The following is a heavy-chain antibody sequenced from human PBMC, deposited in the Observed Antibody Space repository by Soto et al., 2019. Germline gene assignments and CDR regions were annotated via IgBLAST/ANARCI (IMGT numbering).Heavy chain of an antibody. CDR3: ARDREVRLRRWGFDP. J-gene: IGHJ5*02. CDR1: GGSTKNYY. D-gene: IGHD7-27*01. V-gene: IGHV4-59*01. CDR2: IYYSGST. Sequence: SETLSVTCSVSGGSTKNYYWNWIRQAPGKGLEWIGYIYYSGSTNYHPSLRGRVTISVDTSKNQFSLKLTSVTAADTAVYYCARDREVRLRRWGFDPWGQGALVTVSS.